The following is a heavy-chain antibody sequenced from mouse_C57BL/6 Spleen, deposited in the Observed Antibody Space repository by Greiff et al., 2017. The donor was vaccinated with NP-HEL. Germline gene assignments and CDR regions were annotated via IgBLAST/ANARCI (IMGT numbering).Heavy chain of an antibody. Sequence: EVQVVQSGGGLVKPGGSLKLSCAASGFTFSDYGMHWVRQAPEKGLEWVAYISRGSSTIYYADTVKGRFTISRDNAKNTLFLQMTRLRSEDTAMYYCARRGYDGYFDYWGQGTTLTVSS. CDR2: ISRGSSTI. CDR1: GFTFSDYG. D-gene: IGHD2-3*01. J-gene: IGHJ2*01. CDR3: ARRGYDGYFDY. V-gene: IGHV5-17*01.